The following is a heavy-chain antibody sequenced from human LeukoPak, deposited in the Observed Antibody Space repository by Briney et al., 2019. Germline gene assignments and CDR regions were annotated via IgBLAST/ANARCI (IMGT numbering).Heavy chain of an antibody. D-gene: IGHD3-10*01. CDR1: GFTFSSYA. CDR2: ISYDGSNK. CDR3: ARDPSGSDAFDI. J-gene: IGHJ3*02. Sequence: GGSLRLSCAASGFTFSSYAMHWVRQAPGKGLEWAAVISYDGSNKYYADSVKGRFTISRDNSKNTLYLQMNSLRAEDTAVYYCARDPSGSDAFDIWGQGTMVTVSS. V-gene: IGHV3-30-3*01.